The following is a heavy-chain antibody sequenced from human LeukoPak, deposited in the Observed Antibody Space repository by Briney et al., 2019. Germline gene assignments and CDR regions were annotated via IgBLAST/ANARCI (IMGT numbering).Heavy chain of an antibody. CDR1: GYTFTGYF. V-gene: IGHV1-2*02. J-gene: IGHJ4*02. CDR2: INPNSGDT. CDR3: ARDGTTVVGATIPFDY. D-gene: IGHD1-26*01. Sequence: ASVKVSCKASGYTFTGYFMHWVRQAPGLGLEWMGWINPNSGDTQYAQKFLGRVTMTTDTSISTAYMDLSSLRSDDTAIYYCARDGTTVVGATIPFDYWGQGTLVTVSS.